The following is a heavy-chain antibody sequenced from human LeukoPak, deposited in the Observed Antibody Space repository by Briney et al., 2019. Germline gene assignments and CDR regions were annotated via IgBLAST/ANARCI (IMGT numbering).Heavy chain of an antibody. V-gene: IGHV5-51*01. D-gene: IGHD3-3*01. J-gene: IGHJ4*02. CDR2: IYPGDSET. Sequence: GESLKISCKGSAVTFNNYWIGWVRQLPGKGLDWMGIIYPGDSETRYSPSFQGQVTMSVDKSINTAYLPWGSLKASDTAIYFCARLSTRLLDHWGQGTRVTVSS. CDR1: AVTFNNYW. CDR3: ARLSTRLLDH.